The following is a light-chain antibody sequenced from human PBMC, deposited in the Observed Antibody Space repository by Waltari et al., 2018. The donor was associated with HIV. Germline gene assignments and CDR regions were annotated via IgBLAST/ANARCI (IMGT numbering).Light chain of an antibody. J-gene: IGLJ3*02. Sequence: QSVVTQSPSESGTPGQGVTISCSGSSSNIGSNPVSWYQHLPGTAPRLLMYNNDRRPSGVPDRFSGSKSGTSAFLAISGLQPEDEADYYCAAWDASLNGRWVFGGGTKLTVL. V-gene: IGLV1-44*01. CDR1: SSNIGSNP. CDR3: AAWDASLNGRWV. CDR2: NND.